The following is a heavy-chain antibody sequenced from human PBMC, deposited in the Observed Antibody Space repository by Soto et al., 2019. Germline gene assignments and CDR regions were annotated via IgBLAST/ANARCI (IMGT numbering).Heavy chain of an antibody. D-gene: IGHD6-19*01. J-gene: IGHJ4*02. CDR3: ARSVAVPGAHIDY. CDR1: GGSISGSY. V-gene: IGHV4-59*01. CDR2: VYYTGST. Sequence: ETLSLTCRVSGGSISGSYWSWIRQSPGKGLEWLGYVYYTGSTNYSPSLRSRVSISVDTSKNESSLRLSSVTAADTAVYFCARSVAVPGAHIDYWGQGTQVTVYS.